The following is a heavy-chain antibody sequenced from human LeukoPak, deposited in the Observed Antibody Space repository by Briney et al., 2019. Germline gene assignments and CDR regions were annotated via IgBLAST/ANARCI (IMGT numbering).Heavy chain of an antibody. CDR3: TRDRVGATFDY. Sequence: GGSLRLSCTASGFTFGDYAKSWFRQAPGKGLEWVGFIRSKAYGGTTEYAASVKGRFTISRDDSKSIAYLQMNSLKTEDTAVYYCTRDRVGATFDYWGQGTLVTVSS. CDR2: IRSKAYGGTT. V-gene: IGHV3-49*03. J-gene: IGHJ4*02. CDR1: GFTFGDYA. D-gene: IGHD1-26*01.